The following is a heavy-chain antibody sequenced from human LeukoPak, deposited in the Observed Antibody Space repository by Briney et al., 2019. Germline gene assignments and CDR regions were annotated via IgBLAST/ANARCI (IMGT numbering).Heavy chain of an antibody. CDR2: INSDGSST. CDR1: GFTFSSYW. J-gene: IGHJ5*02. Sequence: GGSLRLSGAATGFTFSSYWMHWVRQAPGKGLVWVSRINSDGSSTSYADSVKGRFTISRDNAKNTLYLQMNSLRAEDAAVYYCARRYYGSGSYRLHWFDPWGQGTLVTVSS. D-gene: IGHD3-10*01. V-gene: IGHV3-74*01. CDR3: ARRYYGSGSYRLHWFDP.